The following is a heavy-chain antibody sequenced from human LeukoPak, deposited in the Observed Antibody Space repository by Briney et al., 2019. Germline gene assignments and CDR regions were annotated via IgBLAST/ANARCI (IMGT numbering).Heavy chain of an antibody. D-gene: IGHD3-3*01. CDR2: INPSGGST. V-gene: IGHV1-46*01. CDR3: ARAINYDFWSGYYGYYYMDA. Sequence: ASVKVSCKASGYTFTSYYMHWVRQAPGQGLEWMGIINPSGGSTSYAQKFQGRVTMTRDTSTSTVYMELSSLRSEDTAVYYCARAINYDFWSGYYGYYYMDAWGKGTTVIVSS. J-gene: IGHJ6*03. CDR1: GYTFTSYY.